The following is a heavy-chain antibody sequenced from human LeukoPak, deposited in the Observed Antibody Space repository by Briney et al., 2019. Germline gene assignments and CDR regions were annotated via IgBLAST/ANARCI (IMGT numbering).Heavy chain of an antibody. CDR3: AKERSRSYGDYLDAFDI. J-gene: IGHJ3*02. Sequence: GGSLRLSCAASGFTFRSYSMNWVRQAPGKGLEWVSSISSSSSYIYYADSVKGRFTISRDNAKNSLYLQMNSLRAEDTAVYYCAKERSRSYGDYLDAFDIWGQGTMVTVSA. CDR1: GFTFRSYS. CDR2: ISSSSSYI. V-gene: IGHV3-21*01. D-gene: IGHD4-17*01.